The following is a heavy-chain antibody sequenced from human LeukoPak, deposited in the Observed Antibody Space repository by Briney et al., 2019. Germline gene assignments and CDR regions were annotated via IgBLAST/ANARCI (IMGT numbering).Heavy chain of an antibody. CDR3: ARDKADYYGSGRKDAFDI. CDR2: IYYSGST. V-gene: IGHV4-59*12. Sequence: SETLSLTCTVSGGSISSYYWSWIRQPPGKGLEWIGYIYYSGSTNYNPSLKSRVTISVDTSKNQFSLKLSSVTAADTAVYYCARDKADYYGSGRKDAFDIWGQGTMVTVSS. J-gene: IGHJ3*02. D-gene: IGHD3-10*01. CDR1: GGSISSYY.